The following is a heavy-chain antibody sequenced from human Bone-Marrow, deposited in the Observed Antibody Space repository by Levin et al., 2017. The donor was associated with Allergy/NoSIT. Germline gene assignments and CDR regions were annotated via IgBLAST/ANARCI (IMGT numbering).Heavy chain of an antibody. CDR2: INTNTGNP. D-gene: IGHD7-27*01. V-gene: IGHV7-4-1*02. CDR1: GYAFTNYA. CDR3: ARNTGDWGNYFDY. J-gene: IGHJ4*02. Sequence: ASVKVSCKASGYAFTNYAMNWVRQAPGQRFEWMGWINTNTGNPTYAQGFPGRFVFSLDTSVSTAYLQISSLKAEDTAIYYCARNTGDWGNYFDYWGQGTLVTVSS.